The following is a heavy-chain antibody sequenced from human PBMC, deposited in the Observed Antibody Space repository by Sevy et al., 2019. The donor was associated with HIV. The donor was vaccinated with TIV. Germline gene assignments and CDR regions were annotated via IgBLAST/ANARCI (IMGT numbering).Heavy chain of an antibody. CDR2: IIPIFGTA. Sequence: ASVKVSCKASGGTFSSYAISWVRQAPGQGLEWMGGIIPIFGTANYAQKFQGRVTITADDSTSTAYMELSSLRSEDTAVYYCARGVEMATIMYYYYGMDVWGQGTTVTVSS. V-gene: IGHV1-69*13. CDR1: GGTFSSYA. J-gene: IGHJ6*02. CDR3: ARGVEMATIMYYYYGMDV. D-gene: IGHD5-12*01.